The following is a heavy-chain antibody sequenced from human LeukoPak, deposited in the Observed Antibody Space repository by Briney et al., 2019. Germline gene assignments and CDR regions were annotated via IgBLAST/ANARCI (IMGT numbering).Heavy chain of an antibody. CDR2: IHTSGST. CDR1: GGSITSYY. J-gene: IGHJ4*02. Sequence: SETLSLTCTVSGGSITSYYWTYIRQPAGKGLEWIGRIHTSGSTNYNPSLKSRVAMSVDTSKNQFSLNLSSVTAADTAMYYCAREFSGTSIAARVFDSWGQGTLVTVSS. CDR3: AREFSGTSIAARVFDS. D-gene: IGHD6-6*01. V-gene: IGHV4-4*07.